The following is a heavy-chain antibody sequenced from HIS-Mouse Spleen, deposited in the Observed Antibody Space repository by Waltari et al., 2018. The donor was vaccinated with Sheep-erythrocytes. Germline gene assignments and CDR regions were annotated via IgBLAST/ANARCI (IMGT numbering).Heavy chain of an antibody. J-gene: IGHJ3*02. D-gene: IGHD6-19*01. Sequence: VQLQQWGAGLLKPSETLSLTCAVYGGSFRGYYWSWIRQPLGKGLEWIGEINHSGSTNYNPSLKSRVTISVDTSKNQFSLKLSSVTAADTAVYYCALSVDLAGAFDIWGQGTMVTVSS. CDR3: ALSVDLAGAFDI. CDR2: INHSGST. V-gene: IGHV4-34*01. CDR1: GGSFRGYY.